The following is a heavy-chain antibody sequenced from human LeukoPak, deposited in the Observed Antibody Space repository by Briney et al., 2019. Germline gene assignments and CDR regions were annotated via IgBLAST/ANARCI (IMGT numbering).Heavy chain of an antibody. Sequence: GGSLRLSCAASGFTFSSYGMHWVRQAPGKGLEWVAVMWYDGSNKYYADSVKGRFTISRDNSKNTLYLQMNSLRAEDTAVYYCARALGRGDPTDYWGQGTLVTVSS. CDR3: ARALGRGDPTDY. CDR2: MWYDGSNK. D-gene: IGHD3-16*01. J-gene: IGHJ4*02. V-gene: IGHV3-33*01. CDR1: GFTFSSYG.